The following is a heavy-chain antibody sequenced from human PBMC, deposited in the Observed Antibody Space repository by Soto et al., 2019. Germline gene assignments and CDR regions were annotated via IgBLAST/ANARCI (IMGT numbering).Heavy chain of an antibody. CDR2: IYYSGST. CDR3: ARGGCSGGSCTYYDSSGYYLYYFDY. CDR1: GGSISSYY. D-gene: IGHD3-22*01. V-gene: IGHV4-59*01. J-gene: IGHJ4*02. Sequence: KPSETLSLTCTVSGGSISSYYWSWIRQPPGKGLEWIGYIYYSGSTNYNPSLKSRVTISVDTSKNQFSLKLSSVTAADTAVYYCARGGCSGGSCTYYDSSGYYLYYFDYWGQGTLVTVSS.